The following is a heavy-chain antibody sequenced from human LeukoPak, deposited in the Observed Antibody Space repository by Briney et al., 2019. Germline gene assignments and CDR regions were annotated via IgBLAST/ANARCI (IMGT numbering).Heavy chain of an antibody. D-gene: IGHD3-22*01. CDR3: ARDRSPVYYYDSSGYHDGAIGY. Sequence: PGGSLRLSCAASGFTFSSYAMHWVRQAPGKGLEWVAVISYDGSNKYYADSVKGRFTISRDNSKNTLYLQMNSLRAEDTAVYYCARDRSPVYYYDSSGYHDGAIGYWGQGTLVTVSS. V-gene: IGHV3-30*04. CDR2: ISYDGSNK. CDR1: GFTFSSYA. J-gene: IGHJ4*02.